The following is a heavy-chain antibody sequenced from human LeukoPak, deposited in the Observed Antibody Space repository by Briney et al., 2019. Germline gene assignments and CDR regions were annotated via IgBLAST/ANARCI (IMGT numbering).Heavy chain of an antibody. CDR3: ARDASLRYSGSDDAFDI. D-gene: IGHD1-26*01. CDR1: GGTFSSYT. V-gene: IGHV1-69*06. Sequence: GSSVKVSCKASGGTFSSYTISWVRQAPGQGLEWMGGIIPIFGTAIYAQKFQGRVTITADKSTITAYMELSSLRSEDTAVYYCARDASLRYSGSDDAFDIWGQGTMVTVSS. CDR2: IIPIFGTA. J-gene: IGHJ3*02.